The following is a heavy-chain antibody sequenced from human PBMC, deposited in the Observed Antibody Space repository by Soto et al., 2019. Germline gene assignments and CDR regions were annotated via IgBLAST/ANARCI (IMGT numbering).Heavy chain of an antibody. J-gene: IGHJ6*03. Sequence: ASVKVSCKVSGYTLTELSMHWVRQAPGKGLEWMGGFDPEDGETIYAQKFQGRVTMTEDTSTDTAYMELSSLRSEDTAVFYCGSGHLPYYYYMDVWGKGTRVTVSS. CDR3: GSGHLPYYYYMDV. V-gene: IGHV1-24*01. CDR1: GYTLTELS. CDR2: FDPEDGET.